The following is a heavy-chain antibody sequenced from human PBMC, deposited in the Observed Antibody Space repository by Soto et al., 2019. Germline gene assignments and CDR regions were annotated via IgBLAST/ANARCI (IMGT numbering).Heavy chain of an antibody. V-gene: IGHV1-3*01. CDR3: TTDRSSSGSYFSPLY. CDR2: TNAGNGNT. J-gene: IGHJ4*02. CDR1: GYTFTSYD. Sequence: ASVKVSCKASGYTFTSYDMHWVRQAPGQRLEWMGWTNAGNGNTKYSQKFQGRVTITRDTSASTAYMELSSLRADDTAVYYCTTDRSSSGSYFSPLYWGQGTLVTVSS. D-gene: IGHD3-10*01.